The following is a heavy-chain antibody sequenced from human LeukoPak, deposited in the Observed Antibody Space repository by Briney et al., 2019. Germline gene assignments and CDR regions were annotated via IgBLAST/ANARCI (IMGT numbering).Heavy chain of an antibody. J-gene: IGHJ6*02. V-gene: IGHV3-21*01. CDR2: ISSSSSYI. Sequence: PGGSLRLSCAASGFTFSSYSMNWVRQAPGKGLEWVSSISSSSSYIYYADSVKGRFIISRDNAKNSLYLQMNSLRAEDTAVYYCARESKNGMDVWGQGTTVTVSS. CDR3: ARESKNGMDV. CDR1: GFTFSSYS.